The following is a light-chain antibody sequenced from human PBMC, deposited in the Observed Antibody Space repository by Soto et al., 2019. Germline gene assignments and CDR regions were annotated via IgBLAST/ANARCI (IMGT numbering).Light chain of an antibody. Sequence: AIEMTQSPPSLSASVGDRVTISCRASQGIRKDLAWYQQKVGKAPKLLIYTASRLQSGVPSRFSGSGFGTDFTLTINSLQPDDFATYYCLQDHDYPWTFGQGTTVDIK. J-gene: IGKJ1*01. CDR2: TAS. CDR3: LQDHDYPWT. V-gene: IGKV1-6*01. CDR1: QGIRKD.